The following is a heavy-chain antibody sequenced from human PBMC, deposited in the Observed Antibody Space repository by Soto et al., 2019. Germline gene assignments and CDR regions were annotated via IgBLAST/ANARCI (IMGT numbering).Heavy chain of an antibody. CDR3: ASDSPKSSSSSHYYYGMDV. CDR1: GYTFTSYD. V-gene: IGHV1-8*01. D-gene: IGHD6-6*01. CDR2: MNPNSGNT. J-gene: IGHJ6*02. Sequence: ASVKVSCKASGYTFTSYDINWVRQATGQGLEWMGWMNPNSGNTGYAQKFQGWVTMTRDTSISTADMDLSRLRSDDTAVYYCASDSPKSSSSSHYYYGMDVWGQGTRVTVSS.